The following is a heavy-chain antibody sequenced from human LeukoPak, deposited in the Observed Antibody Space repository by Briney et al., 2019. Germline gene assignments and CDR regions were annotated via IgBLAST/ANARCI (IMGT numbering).Heavy chain of an antibody. CDR1: GFTFSSYW. V-gene: IGHV3-7*01. J-gene: IGHJ4*02. D-gene: IGHD6-13*01. CDR3: ARPGALSSSWYYFDY. CDR2: IKQDGSEK. Sequence: GGSLRLSCAASGFTFSSYWMSWVRQAPGKGLEWVANIKQDGSEKYYVDSVKGRFTISRDNAKNSLYLQMNSLRAEDTAVYYCARPGALSSSWYYFDYWGQGTLVTVSS.